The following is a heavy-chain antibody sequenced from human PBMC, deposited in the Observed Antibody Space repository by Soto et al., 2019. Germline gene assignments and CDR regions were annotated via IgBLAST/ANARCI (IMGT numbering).Heavy chain of an antibody. CDR2: INPNSGGT. V-gene: IGHV1-2*04. J-gene: IGHJ6*02. D-gene: IGHD4-4*01. CDR3: ARDHYSNYYYYGMDV. Sequence: ASVKVSCKASGGTFSSYAISWVRQAPGQGLEWMGWINPNSGGTNYAQKFQGWVTMTRDTSISTAYMELSRLRSDDTAVYYCARDHYSNYYYYGMDVWGQGTTVTVSS. CDR1: GGTFSSYA.